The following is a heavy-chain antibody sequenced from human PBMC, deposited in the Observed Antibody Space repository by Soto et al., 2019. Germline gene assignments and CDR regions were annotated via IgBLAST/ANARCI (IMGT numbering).Heavy chain of an antibody. V-gene: IGHV3-23*01. CDR1: GFTFSHYA. J-gene: IGHJ4*02. CDR2: ISDSGGST. CDR3: VNQYFDY. Sequence: EVQLLESGGGLVQPGVSLRLSCAASGFTFSHYAMSWVRQAPGKGLEWVSTISDSGGSTYYADSVKGRFSISRDNSKNTLYLQMNSLRAEDTALYYCVNQYFDYWGQGTLVTVSS.